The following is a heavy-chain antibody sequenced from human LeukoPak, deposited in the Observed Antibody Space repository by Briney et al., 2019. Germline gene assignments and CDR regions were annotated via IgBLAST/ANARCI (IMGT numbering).Heavy chain of an antibody. CDR1: RFTLSKDC. D-gene: IGHD3-10*01. J-gene: IGHJ6*04. CDR2: NYADVGGA. V-gene: IGHV3-74*01. Sequence: GSPRLSSAASRFTLSKDCMQGVRDTPGERGGRGSRNYADVGGASSAGSVKGGFANSRDNAKNTLYVQMNSLRAEDTAMYYCARDYGRSRDYGMDVWGEKTTVTVSS. CDR3: ARDYGRSRDYGMDV.